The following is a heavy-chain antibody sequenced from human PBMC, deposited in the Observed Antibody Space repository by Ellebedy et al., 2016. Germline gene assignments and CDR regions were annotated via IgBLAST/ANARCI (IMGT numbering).Heavy chain of an antibody. J-gene: IGHJ4*02. CDR1: GDTFTTYG. CDR2: IRVYNGDS. V-gene: IGHV1-18*01. CDR3: ARGGRTTGTTRSLEY. D-gene: IGHD1-1*01. Sequence: ASVKVSCXASGDTFTTYGISWVQQAPGQGLEWMGWIRVYNGDSNYAQKLQGRVSLTTDTSTSTAYMELRSLGSDDTAVYYCARGGRTTGTTRSLEYWGQGTLVTVSS.